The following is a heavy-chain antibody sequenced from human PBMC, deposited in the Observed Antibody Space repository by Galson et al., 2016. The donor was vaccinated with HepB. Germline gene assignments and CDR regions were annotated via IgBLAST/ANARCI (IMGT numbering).Heavy chain of an antibody. CDR2: IKSKIDGETR. D-gene: IGHD2-2*01. CDR1: GFSFSKAW. Sequence: SLRLSCAASGFSFSKAWMNWVRQAPGKGLEWVGRIKSKIDGETRDYAAPVKGRFTISRDDSKNTLYLEMNSLKTEDTAVYYCTTDRTPKYCSRTNCHAFEYFQKWGQGTLVTVSS. J-gene: IGHJ1*01. CDR3: TTDRTPKYCSRTNCHAFEYFQK. V-gene: IGHV3-15*07.